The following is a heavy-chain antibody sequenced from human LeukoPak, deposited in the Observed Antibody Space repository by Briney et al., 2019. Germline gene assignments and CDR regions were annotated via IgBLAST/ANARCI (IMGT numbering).Heavy chain of an antibody. CDR3: ARLRFRGSLDY. CDR2: IYPGDSDT. J-gene: IGHJ4*02. CDR1: GYSFTSYW. V-gene: IGHV5-51*01. D-gene: IGHD5-12*01. Sequence: GESLQISCKGSGYSFTSYWIGWVRPLPGKGLEWTGIIYPGDSDTRYSPSFQGQVTISADKSISTAYLQWSSLKASDTAMYYCARLRFRGSLDYWGQGTLVTVSS.